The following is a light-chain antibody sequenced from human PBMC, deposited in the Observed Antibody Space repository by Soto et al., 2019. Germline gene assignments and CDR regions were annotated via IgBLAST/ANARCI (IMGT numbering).Light chain of an antibody. CDR2: DVS. Sequence: QSVLTQPASVSGSAGQSTTMSCTGTSSDVGGYNYVSWYQQHPGKAPKLMIYDVSNRPSGVSNRFSGSKSGNTASLTISGLQAEDEADYYCSSYTSSSTLYVFGTGT. CDR3: SSYTSSSTLYV. J-gene: IGLJ1*01. V-gene: IGLV2-14*01. CDR1: SSDVGGYNY.